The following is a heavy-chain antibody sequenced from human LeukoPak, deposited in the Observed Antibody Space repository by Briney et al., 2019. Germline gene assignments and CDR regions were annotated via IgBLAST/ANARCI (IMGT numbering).Heavy chain of an antibody. Sequence: GGSLRLSCAASGFTFDDYGMSWVRQAPGKGLERVAFIRYDGSNKYYADSVKGRFTISRDNSKNTLYLQMNSLRAEDTAVYYCAKLNDYGDHFDYWGQGTLVTVSS. CDR3: AKLNDYGDHFDY. CDR1: GFTFDDYG. J-gene: IGHJ4*02. V-gene: IGHV3-30*02. CDR2: IRYDGSNK. D-gene: IGHD4-17*01.